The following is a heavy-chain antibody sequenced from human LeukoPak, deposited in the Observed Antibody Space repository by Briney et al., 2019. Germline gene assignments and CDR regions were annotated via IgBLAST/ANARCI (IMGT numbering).Heavy chain of an antibody. D-gene: IGHD3-10*01. CDR1: GYTLTELS. J-gene: IGHJ4*02. CDR2: FDPADGET. Sequence: ASVKVSCKVSGYTLTELSMHWVRQAPGKGFEWMGRFDPADGETIYAQKFQGRVTMTADTSTDTVFMGLGSLRSEDTAVYYCATEGKMVRGVYTDYWGQGTQVIVSS. V-gene: IGHV1-24*01. CDR3: ATEGKMVRGVYTDY.